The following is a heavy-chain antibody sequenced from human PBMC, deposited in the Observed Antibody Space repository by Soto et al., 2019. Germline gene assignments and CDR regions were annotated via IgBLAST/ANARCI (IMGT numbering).Heavy chain of an antibody. CDR3: ANDYLCNPWIDF. J-gene: IGHJ4*01. CDR1: GFTFDEYA. D-gene: IGHD1-1*01. V-gene: IGHV3-9*01. CDR2: ISYDSGAI. Sequence: EVQLVESGGGLVQPGRSLRLSCAASGFTFDEYAMHWVRQAPGKGLEWVSGISYDSGAIGYADSVKGRFTISRDNTRNSLFLQLNSLRTDDTAFYYCANDYLCNPWIDFWGLGTLVTVSS.